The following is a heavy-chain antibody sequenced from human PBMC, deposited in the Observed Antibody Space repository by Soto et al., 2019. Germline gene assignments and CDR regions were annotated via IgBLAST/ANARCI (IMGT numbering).Heavy chain of an antibody. J-gene: IGHJ4*02. Sequence: SVKVSCKASGGTFSSYAISWVRQAPGQGLEWMGGIIPIFGTANYAQKFQGRVTITADESTSTAYMELSSLRSEDTAVYYCARDGDSGYDRFDYWGQGTLVTVSS. D-gene: IGHD5-12*01. CDR2: IIPIFGTA. V-gene: IGHV1-69*13. CDR3: ARDGDSGYDRFDY. CDR1: GGTFSSYA.